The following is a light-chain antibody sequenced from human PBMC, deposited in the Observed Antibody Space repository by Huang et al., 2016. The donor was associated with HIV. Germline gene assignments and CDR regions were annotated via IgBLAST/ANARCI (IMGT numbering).Light chain of an antibody. CDR2: ADS. Sequence: DIQLTQSPSAMSASVGDRVSITCRASQGIANYLVWFQQRPGGAPKRLIYADSSLQSGVPSRFSGSGSGTKFTLTISGLQPEDFATYYCLQHHAYPRTFGQGTKVEV. CDR1: QGIANY. J-gene: IGKJ1*01. V-gene: IGKV1-17*03. CDR3: LQHHAYPRT.